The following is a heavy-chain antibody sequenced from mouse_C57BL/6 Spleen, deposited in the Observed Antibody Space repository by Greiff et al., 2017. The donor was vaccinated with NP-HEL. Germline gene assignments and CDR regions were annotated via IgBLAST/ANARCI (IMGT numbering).Heavy chain of an antibody. J-gene: IGHJ2*01. D-gene: IGHD1-1*01. Sequence: QVQLQQPGAELVKPGASVKLSCKASGYTFTSYWMHWVKQRLGQGLEWIGMIHPNSGSTNYNEKFKSKATLTVDKSSSTAYMQLSSLTSEDAAVYYAARGITTRYFDYWGQGTTLTVSS. CDR3: ARGITTRYFDY. V-gene: IGHV1-64*01. CDR2: IHPNSGST. CDR1: GYTFTSYW.